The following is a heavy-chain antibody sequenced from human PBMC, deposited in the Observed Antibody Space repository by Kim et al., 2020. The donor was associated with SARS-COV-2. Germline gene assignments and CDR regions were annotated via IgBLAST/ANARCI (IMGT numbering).Heavy chain of an antibody. V-gene: IGHV3-23*01. J-gene: IGHJ2*01. CDR3: AQAPQGYFDL. Sequence: NYASPGKGRFTTSADNSKNTLYLQMNSLRAEDTAVYYCAQAPQGYFDLWGRGTLVTVSS.